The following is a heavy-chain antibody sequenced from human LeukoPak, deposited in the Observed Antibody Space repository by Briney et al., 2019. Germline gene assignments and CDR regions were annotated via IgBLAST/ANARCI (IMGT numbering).Heavy chain of an antibody. CDR1: EFSVGSNY. J-gene: IGHJ4*02. Sequence: PGGSLRLSCAASEFSVGSNYMTWVRQAPGKGLEWVSGISDSGGTTYYVDSVKDRFTISRDNSKNTLYLQINSLRAEDMALYYCAKSSDGSTSFDQWGQGTLVTVSS. V-gene: IGHV3-23*01. CDR2: ISDSGGTT. CDR3: AKSSDGSTSFDQ. D-gene: IGHD2-2*01.